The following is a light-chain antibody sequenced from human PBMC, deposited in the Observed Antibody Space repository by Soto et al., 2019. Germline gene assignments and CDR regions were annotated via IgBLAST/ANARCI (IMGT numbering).Light chain of an antibody. V-gene: IGKV3-20*01. CDR3: QQYGNSPPWT. CDR1: QSVSSSY. J-gene: IGKJ1*01. CDR2: GAS. Sequence: EIVLTQSPGTLSLSPGERATLSCRASQSVSSSYLAWYQQKPGKAPRLLIYGASSRATGIPDRFSGSGSGTVVSINISRLEPEDFAVYYCQQYGNSPPWTFGQGTKVDIK.